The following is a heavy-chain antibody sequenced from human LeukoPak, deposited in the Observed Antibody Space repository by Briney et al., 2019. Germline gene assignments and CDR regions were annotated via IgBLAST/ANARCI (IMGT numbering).Heavy chain of an antibody. J-gene: IGHJ5*02. Sequence: GGSLRLSCAASGFTFSSYGMHWVRQAPGKGLEWVAFIRYDGNNKYYADSVKGRFTISRDNSKNTLYLQMNSLRAEDTAVYYRASLGSGYGFDPWGQGTLVTVSS. D-gene: IGHD5-12*01. CDR3: ASLGSGYGFDP. CDR2: IRYDGNNK. V-gene: IGHV3-30*02. CDR1: GFTFSSYG.